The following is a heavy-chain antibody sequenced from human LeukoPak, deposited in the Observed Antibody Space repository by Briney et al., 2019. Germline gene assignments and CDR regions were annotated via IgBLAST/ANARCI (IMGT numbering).Heavy chain of an antibody. V-gene: IGHV4-59*01. Sequence: PSETLSLTCTVSGGSISSYYWSWIRQPPGKGLEWIGYIYYIGSTNYNPSLKSRVTISVDTSKNQFSLKLSSVTAADTAVYYCARDYCSGGSCYWDYWGQGTLVTVSS. CDR1: GGSISSYY. CDR2: IYYIGST. CDR3: ARDYCSGGSCYWDY. J-gene: IGHJ4*02. D-gene: IGHD2-15*01.